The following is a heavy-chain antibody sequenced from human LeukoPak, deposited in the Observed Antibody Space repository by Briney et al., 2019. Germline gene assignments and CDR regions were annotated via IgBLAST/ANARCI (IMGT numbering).Heavy chain of an antibody. D-gene: IGHD4-11*01. CDR1: GGSFSGYY. V-gene: IGHV4-34*01. J-gene: IGHJ6*02. CDR3: ARLAYSSIHYYYYGMDV. CDR2: INHSGST. Sequence: PSETLSLTCAVYGGSFSGYYWSWIRQPPGKGLEWIGEINHSGSTNYNPSLKSRVTISVDTSKNQFSLKLSSVTAADTAVYYCARLAYSSIHYYYYGMDVWGQGTTVTVSS.